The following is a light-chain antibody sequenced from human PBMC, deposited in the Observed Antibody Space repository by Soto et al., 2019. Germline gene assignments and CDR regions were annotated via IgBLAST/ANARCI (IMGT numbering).Light chain of an antibody. CDR2: EVS. J-gene: IGLJ1*01. Sequence: QSALTQPASVSGSPGQSITTSCTGTSSDVGGYNYVSWYQQHPGKAPKLMIYEVSNRPSGVSNRFSGSKSGNTASLTISGLQAEDEADYYCLSYTTSSSYVFGTGTKVTVL. CDR1: SSDVGGYNY. CDR3: LSYTTSSSYV. V-gene: IGLV2-14*01.